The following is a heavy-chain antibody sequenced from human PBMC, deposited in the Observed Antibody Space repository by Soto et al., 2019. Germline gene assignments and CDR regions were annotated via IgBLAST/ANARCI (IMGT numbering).Heavy chain of an antibody. V-gene: IGHV4-59*12. D-gene: IGHD6-13*01. J-gene: IGHJ6*02. CDR1: GGSISSYY. CDR2: IYYSGST. CDR3: AMYSNNWFQTEWMDV. Sequence: SETLSLTCTVSGGSISSYYWSWIRQPPGKGLEWIGYIYYSGSTYYNPSLKSRVTISVDTSKNQFSLKLTSVTAADTDVYYCAMYSNNWFQTEWMDVWCQGITVTVSS.